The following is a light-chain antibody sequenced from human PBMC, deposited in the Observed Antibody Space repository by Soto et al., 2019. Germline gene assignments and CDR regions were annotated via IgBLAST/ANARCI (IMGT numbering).Light chain of an antibody. Sequence: DIQLTQSQSFLSASVGDRITITCRASQGMSSSLAWYQQEPGKVPKLLIYATSTLQSGVPSRFSGSGSGTEFTLTISSLQPEDSATYYCQQLYDYPITFGQGTRLEMK. V-gene: IGKV1-9*01. J-gene: IGKJ5*01. CDR1: QGMSSS. CDR3: QQLYDYPIT. CDR2: ATS.